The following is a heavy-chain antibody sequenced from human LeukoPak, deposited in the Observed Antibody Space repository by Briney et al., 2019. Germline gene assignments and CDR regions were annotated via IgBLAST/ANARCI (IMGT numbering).Heavy chain of an antibody. D-gene: IGHD2-2*01. CDR3: ARIYCSSTSCYGDRFFDY. CDR1: GGSISSYY. V-gene: IGHV4-59*08. Sequence: SETLSLTCTVSGGSISSYYWSWIRQPPGKGLEWIGYIYYSGSTNYNPSLKSRVTISVDTSKNQFSLKLSSVTAADTAVYYCARIYCSSTSCYGDRFFDYWGQGTLVTVSS. J-gene: IGHJ4*02. CDR2: IYYSGST.